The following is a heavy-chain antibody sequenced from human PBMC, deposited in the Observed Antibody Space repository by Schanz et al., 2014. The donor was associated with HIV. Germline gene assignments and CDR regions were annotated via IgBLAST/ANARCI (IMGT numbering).Heavy chain of an antibody. Sequence: QVQLVQSGAEVKKPGASVKVSCKASGYTFTDYYIHWVRQAPGQGLEWMGWIKPNSGDTYYAQKFQGKVTMTRDTSITTASLELSRLRSDDTAVYYCANEEVPNDYWGQGTLVTVSS. V-gene: IGHV1-2*02. CDR1: GYTFTDYY. CDR2: IKPNSGDT. J-gene: IGHJ4*02. CDR3: ANEEVPNDY.